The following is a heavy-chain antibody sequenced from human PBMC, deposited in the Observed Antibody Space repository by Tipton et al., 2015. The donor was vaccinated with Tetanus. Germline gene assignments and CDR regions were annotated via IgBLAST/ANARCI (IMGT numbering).Heavy chain of an antibody. J-gene: IGHJ4*02. V-gene: IGHV4-39*01. CDR2: LYFSGRT. Sequence: LRLSCTVSGGSISSGNYYWGWIRQPPGKGLEWIGSLYFSGRTYYSPPLKSRVTISVDTSNNQFSLKLTSVTAADSAVHYCARHESLVGGSYDYWGQGTLVTVSS. CDR1: GGSISSGNYY. D-gene: IGHD3-10*01. CDR3: ARHESLVGGSYDY.